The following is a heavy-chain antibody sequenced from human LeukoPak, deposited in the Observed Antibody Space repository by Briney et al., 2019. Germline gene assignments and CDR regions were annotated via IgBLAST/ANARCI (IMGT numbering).Heavy chain of an antibody. D-gene: IGHD1-26*01. CDR2: ISAYNGNT. CDR1: GYTFTSYG. CDR3: ARDAYTYSGSYCSDY. V-gene: IGHV1-18*01. J-gene: IGHJ4*02. Sequence: GASVKVSCKASGYTFTSYGISWVRQAPGQGLEWMGWISAYNGNTNYAQKLQGRVTMTTDTSTSTAYMELRSLRSDDTAVCYCARDAYTYSGSYCSDYWGQGTLVTVSS.